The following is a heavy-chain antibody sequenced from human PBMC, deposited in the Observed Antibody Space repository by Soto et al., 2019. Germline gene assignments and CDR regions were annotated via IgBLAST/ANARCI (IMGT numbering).Heavy chain of an antibody. J-gene: IGHJ4*02. CDR3: ARQGEWLRYYFDY. V-gene: IGHV4-39*01. Sequence: SETLSLTCTVSGGSISSSSYYWGWIRQPPGKGLEWIGSIYYSGSTYYNPSLKSRVTISVDTSKNQFSLKLSSVTAADTAVYYCARQGEWLRYYFDYWGQGTLVTVSS. D-gene: IGHD5-12*01. CDR2: IYYSGST. CDR1: GGSISSSSYY.